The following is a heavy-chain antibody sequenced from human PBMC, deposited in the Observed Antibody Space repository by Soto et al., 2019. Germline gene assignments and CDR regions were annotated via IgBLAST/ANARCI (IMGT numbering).Heavy chain of an antibody. Sequence: QVQLVQSGAEVKKPGSSVKVSCKASGGTFSSYAISWVRQAPGQGLEWMGGIIPIFGTANYAQKFQGRVTTTADEATSTAYMELSSLRSEDTAVYYCARDGDRGSGWYRGGFDYWGQGTLVTVSS. V-gene: IGHV1-69*01. CDR1: GGTFSSYA. J-gene: IGHJ4*02. D-gene: IGHD6-19*01. CDR2: IIPIFGTA. CDR3: ARDGDRGSGWYRGGFDY.